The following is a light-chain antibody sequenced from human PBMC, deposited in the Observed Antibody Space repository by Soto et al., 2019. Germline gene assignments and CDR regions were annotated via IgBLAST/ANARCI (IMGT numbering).Light chain of an antibody. CDR1: QSVGSN. Sequence: EKVMTQSPATLSVSPGERATLSCRASQSVGSNLAWYQQKPGQAPRLLIYRASTRATGIPDRFSGSGSGTEFTLTISSLQSEDFAVYFCQQYNNWPPAITFGQGTRLEIK. CDR3: QQYNNWPPAIT. CDR2: RAS. J-gene: IGKJ5*01. V-gene: IGKV3-15*01.